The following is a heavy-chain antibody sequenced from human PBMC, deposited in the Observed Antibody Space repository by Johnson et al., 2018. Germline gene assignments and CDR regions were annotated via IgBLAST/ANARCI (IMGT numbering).Heavy chain of an antibody. CDR2: IWYDGSNK. J-gene: IGHJ6*02. CDR3: AKDLSRWGWRGMDV. Sequence: QVQLVESGGGVVQPGRSLRLSCAASGFTFSSSGLHWVRQAPGKGLEWVAVIWYDGSNKYYADSAKGRFTIPRDKSKNQLSLQMNSLRAEDTAVYYCAKDLSRWGWRGMDVWGQGTTVTVSS. CDR1: GFTFSSSG. V-gene: IGHV3-33*03. D-gene: IGHD6-19*01.